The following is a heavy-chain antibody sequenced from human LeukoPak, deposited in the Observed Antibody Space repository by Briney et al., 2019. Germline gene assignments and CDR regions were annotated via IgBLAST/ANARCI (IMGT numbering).Heavy chain of an antibody. CDR1: GFTVTSYT. V-gene: IGHV3-21*06. D-gene: IGHD1-1*01. J-gene: IGHJ5*02. CDR3: ARAQLGYNWFDP. Sequence: GGSLRLSCAASGFTVTSYTMNWVRQAQGTGLEWVSSMSSSGLYIYYADSVKGRFTISRDNANNTLYLQMNSLRADDTAVYFCARAQLGYNWFDPWGQGTLVTVSS. CDR2: MSSSGLYI.